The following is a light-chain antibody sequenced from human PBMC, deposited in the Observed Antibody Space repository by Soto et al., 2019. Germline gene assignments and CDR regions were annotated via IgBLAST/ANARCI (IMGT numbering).Light chain of an antibody. Sequence: QSALTQPASVSGSPGQSITMSCTGSISNIGTYNYVSWYQQFPGKAPKVIISEGNQRPSGVSDRFSGSKSGSTASLTISGLQVEDEADYYCCSYAGGSTYVFGTGTKLTVL. CDR2: EGN. V-gene: IGLV2-23*01. CDR3: CSYAGGSTYV. CDR1: ISNIGTYNY. J-gene: IGLJ1*01.